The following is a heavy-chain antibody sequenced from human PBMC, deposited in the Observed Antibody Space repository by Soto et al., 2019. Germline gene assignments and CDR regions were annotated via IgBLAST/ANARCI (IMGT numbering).Heavy chain of an antibody. CDR2: ITHSGST. CDR1: GGSFSGYY. J-gene: IGHJ5*02. V-gene: IGHV4-34*01. CDR3: ARGPSYIDFWSRLPIGEHNWFDP. D-gene: IGHD3-3*01. Sequence: SETRSLTCAVYGGSFSGYYWSWIRQPPGKGLEWIGEITHSGSTNYNPSLKSRVTISVDTSKNQFSLKLSSVTAADTAVYYWARGPSYIDFWSRLPIGEHNWFDPWGKGTLVTIS.